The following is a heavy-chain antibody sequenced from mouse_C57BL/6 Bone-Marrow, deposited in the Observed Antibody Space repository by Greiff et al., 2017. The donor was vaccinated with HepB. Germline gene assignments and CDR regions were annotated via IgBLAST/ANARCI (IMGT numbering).Heavy chain of an antibody. CDR3: ARGLLRDWYFDV. Sequence: EVKVVESGGDLVKPGGSLKLSCAASGFTFSSYGMSWVRQTPDKRLEWVATISSGGSYTYYPDSVKGRITISRNNAKNTLYLQMSSLKSEDTAMYYCARGLLRDWYFDVWGTGTTVTVSS. D-gene: IGHD1-1*01. J-gene: IGHJ1*03. V-gene: IGHV5-6*01. CDR2: ISSGGSYT. CDR1: GFTFSSYG.